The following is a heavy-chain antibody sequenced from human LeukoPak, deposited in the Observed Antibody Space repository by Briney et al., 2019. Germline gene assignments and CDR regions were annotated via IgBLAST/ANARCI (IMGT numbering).Heavy chain of an antibody. CDR2: VYPADSEI. D-gene: IGHD2-21*02. Sequence: GESLKISCKASGYRFSSYWIGWVRQMPGKGLEWMGAVYPADSEIKYGPSFEGQVTVSADKSTSTAYLQWSSLKASDNAMYYCARLADCGGDCYWGGYFDYWGQGVPVTVSS. J-gene: IGHJ4*02. CDR1: GYRFSSYW. CDR3: ARLADCGGDCYWGGYFDY. V-gene: IGHV5-51*01.